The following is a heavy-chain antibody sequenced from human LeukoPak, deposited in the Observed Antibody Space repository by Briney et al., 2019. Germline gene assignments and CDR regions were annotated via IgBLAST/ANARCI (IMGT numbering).Heavy chain of an antibody. V-gene: IGHV1-2*02. CDR2: IDPNIGNT. CDR3: ARAGHISESGGYDY. D-gene: IGHD3-22*01. J-gene: IGHJ4*02. CDR1: GYTFIDHY. Sequence: ASVKVSCKPSGYTFIDHYIHWVRQAPGQGLESMGWIDPNIGNTNYAQKFQGRVTMTRDTSSSTAYIELSRLRPDDTAVYYCARAGHISESGGYDYWGQGTLVTVSS.